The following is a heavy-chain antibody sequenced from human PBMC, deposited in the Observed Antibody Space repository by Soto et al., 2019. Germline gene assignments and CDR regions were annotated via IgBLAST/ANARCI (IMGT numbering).Heavy chain of an antibody. Sequence: PSETLSLTCTVSGGSISSYYWSWIRQPPGKGLEWIGYISYTGSANYNPSLKSRVSISLDTSKNQFSLKLTSVTAADTAVYYCARHISSGTYYADFWGKGSLVTVSS. CDR1: GGSISSYY. J-gene: IGHJ4*02. CDR3: ARHISSGTYYADF. D-gene: IGHD3-10*01. V-gene: IGHV4-59*08. CDR2: ISYTGSA.